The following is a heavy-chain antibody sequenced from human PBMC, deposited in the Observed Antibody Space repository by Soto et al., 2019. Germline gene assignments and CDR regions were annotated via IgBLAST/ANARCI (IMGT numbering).Heavy chain of an antibody. J-gene: IGHJ4*02. CDR1: GYSFTTYA. CDR3: ARVNFASGSFFFHFDY. Sequence: QVQLVQSGAEVKKPGASVKISCKASGYSFTTYAIHWVRQAPGERLEWMGWINAGNGNTKHSQKFQGRVIITKDTSASTAFMELSSLRSEDTAVYYCARVNFASGSFFFHFDYWGQGTLVTVSS. V-gene: IGHV1-3*01. CDR2: INAGNGNT. D-gene: IGHD3-10*01.